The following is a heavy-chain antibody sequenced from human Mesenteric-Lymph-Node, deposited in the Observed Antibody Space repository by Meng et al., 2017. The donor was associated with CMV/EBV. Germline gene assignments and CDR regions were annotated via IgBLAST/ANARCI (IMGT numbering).Heavy chain of an antibody. V-gene: IGHV1-2*02. D-gene: IGHD2-2*01. Sequence: ASVKVSCKASGYTFTGYYMHWVRQAPGQGLEWMGWINPNSGGTNYAQKFQGRVTMTRDTSTSTVYMELSSLRSEDTALYYCARADYCSSTSCHNPGDYYYGLDVWGQGTTVTVSS. CDR2: INPNSGGT. CDR3: ARADYCSSTSCHNPGDYYYGLDV. CDR1: GYTFTGYY. J-gene: IGHJ6*02.